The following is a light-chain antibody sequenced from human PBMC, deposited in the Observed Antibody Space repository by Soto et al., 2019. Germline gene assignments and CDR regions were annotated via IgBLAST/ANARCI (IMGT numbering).Light chain of an antibody. J-gene: IGLJ3*02. CDR2: EGS. Sequence: QSALTQPASVSGSPGQSITISCTGTSSDVGSYNLVSWYQQHPGKAPKLMIYEGSKRPSGVSNRLSGSKSGNTASLPFSGLQAEDEADYYCCSYAGSSTPWVFGGGTKLTVL. CDR1: SSDVGSYNL. V-gene: IGLV2-23*01. CDR3: CSYAGSSTPWV.